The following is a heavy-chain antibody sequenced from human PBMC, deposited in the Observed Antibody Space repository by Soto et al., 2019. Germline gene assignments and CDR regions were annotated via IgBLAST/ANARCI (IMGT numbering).Heavy chain of an antibody. CDR2: MNPNSGNT. J-gene: IGHJ5*02. V-gene: IGHV1-8*02. D-gene: IGHD6-6*01. CDR1: GYIFTSYY. Sequence: ASVKVSCKASGYIFTSYYMHWVRQATGQGLEWMGWMNPNSGNTGYAQKFQGRVTMTRNTSISTAYMELSSLRSEDTAVYYCAREKGSSGFDPWGQGTLVTVSS. CDR3: AREKGSSGFDP.